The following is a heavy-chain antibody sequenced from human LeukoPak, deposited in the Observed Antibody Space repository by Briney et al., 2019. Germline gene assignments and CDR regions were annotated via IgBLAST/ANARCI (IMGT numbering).Heavy chain of an antibody. Sequence: GGSLRLSCAASGFTFSSYGMHWVRQAPGKGLEWVSSISSSSSYIYYADSVKGRFTISRDNAKNSLYLQMNSLRAEDTAVYYCAKDGTLGYCSSTSCYPDYWGQGTLVTVSS. V-gene: IGHV3-21*01. J-gene: IGHJ4*02. CDR3: AKDGTLGYCSSTSCYPDY. D-gene: IGHD2-2*01. CDR1: GFTFSSYG. CDR2: ISSSSSYI.